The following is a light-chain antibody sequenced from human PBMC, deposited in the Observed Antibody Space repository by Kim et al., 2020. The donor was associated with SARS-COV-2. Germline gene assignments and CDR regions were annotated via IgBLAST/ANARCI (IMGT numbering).Light chain of an antibody. CDR2: ATS. V-gene: IGKV3-20*01. CDR1: QSVTSNY. J-gene: IGKJ2*01. Sequence: SPGERATLSCRASQSVTSNYLAWYHQKPGRAPRLLIYATSTRAAGVPDRFSGSGSGTHFTLTISRLEPEDFAIYYCQQYITSPYTFGQGTKLEI. CDR3: QQYITSPYT.